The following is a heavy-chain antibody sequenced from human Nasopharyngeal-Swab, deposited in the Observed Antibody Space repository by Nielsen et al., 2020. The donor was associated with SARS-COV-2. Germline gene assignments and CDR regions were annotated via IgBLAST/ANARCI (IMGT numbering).Heavy chain of an antibody. V-gene: IGHV3-74*01. J-gene: IGHJ6*02. CDR1: GFTFSSYW. CDR2: INSDGSST. CDR3: ARETYYDFWSGYYTPYYYGMDV. Sequence: GESLKISCAASGFTFSSYWMHWVRQAPGKGLVWVSRINSDGSSTSYADSVKGRFTISRDNAKNTLYPQMNSLRAEDTAVYYCARETYYDFWSGYYTPYYYGMDVWGQGTTVTVSS. D-gene: IGHD3-3*01.